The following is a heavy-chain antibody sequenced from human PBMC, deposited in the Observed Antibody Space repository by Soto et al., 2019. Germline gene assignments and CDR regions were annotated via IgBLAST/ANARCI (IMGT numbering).Heavy chain of an antibody. D-gene: IGHD3-10*01. J-gene: IGHJ5*02. CDR3: ARGGRRFTGECLYYNWFDP. CDR1: GGSFSGYY. V-gene: IGHV4-34*01. Sequence: QVQLQQWGAGLLKPSETLSLTCAVYGGSFSGYYWSWIRQPPGKGLEWIGEITHSGSTNYNPSIKICATISVDTSKNHFSLTLSSVTAADTAVYYWARGGRRFTGECLYYNWFDPWGQGTLVTVSS. CDR2: ITHSGST.